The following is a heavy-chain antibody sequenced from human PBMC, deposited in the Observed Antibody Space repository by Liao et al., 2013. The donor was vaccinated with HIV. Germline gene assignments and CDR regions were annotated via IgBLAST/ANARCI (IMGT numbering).Heavy chain of an antibody. CDR3: ARGPRGYCSGGSCYSLGTSRYFDL. V-gene: IGHV4-30-4*08. D-gene: IGHD2-15*01. J-gene: IGHJ2*01. Sequence: QVQLQESGPGVVKPSQTLSLTCTVSGGSVSSGDYYWSWIRQPPGKGLEWIGYIYYSGSTYYSSSLKSRVTISVDTSKNQFSLKLSSVTAADTAVYYCARGPRGYCSGGSCYSLGTSRYFDLWGRGTLVTVSS. CDR1: GGSVSSGDYY. CDR2: IYYSGST.